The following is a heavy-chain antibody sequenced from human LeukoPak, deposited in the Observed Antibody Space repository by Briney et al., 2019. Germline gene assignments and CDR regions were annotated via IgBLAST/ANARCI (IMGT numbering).Heavy chain of an antibody. V-gene: IGHV3-23*01. CDR2: ISGSGGST. CDR3: AKDSARQQLAGWFDP. D-gene: IGHD6-13*01. J-gene: IGHJ5*02. Sequence: GGSLRLSCAASGFTFSSYAMSWVRQAPGKGLEWVSAISGSGGSTYYADSVKGRFTISRDNSKNTLYLQMNSLRAEDTAVYYCAKDSARQQLAGWFDPWGQGTLVTVSS. CDR1: GFTFSSYA.